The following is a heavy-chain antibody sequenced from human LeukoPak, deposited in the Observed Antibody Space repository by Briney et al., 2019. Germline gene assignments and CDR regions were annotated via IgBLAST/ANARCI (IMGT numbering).Heavy chain of an antibody. D-gene: IGHD3-22*01. Sequence: GGSLRLSCAASGFTFSSYSMNWVRQAPGKGLEWVSYISSSSSTIYYADSVKGRFTISRDNAKNSLYLQMNSLRAEDTAVYYCARDLLVGGSGYHYWGQGTLVTVSS. CDR1: GFTFSSYS. CDR3: ARDLLVGGSGYHY. CDR2: ISSSSSTI. V-gene: IGHV3-48*01. J-gene: IGHJ4*02.